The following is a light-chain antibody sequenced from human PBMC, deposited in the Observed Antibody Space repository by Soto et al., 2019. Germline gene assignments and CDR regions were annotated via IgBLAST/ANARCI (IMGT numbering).Light chain of an antibody. CDR2: KAS. CDR1: QSISSW. CDR3: QQYNSYSQT. J-gene: IGKJ1*01. V-gene: IGKV1-5*03. Sequence: NRITQSPSTVSASVGVRVTITCRASQSISSWLAWYQQKPGKAPKLLIYKASSLESGVPSRFSGSGSGTEFTLTISSLQPDDFATYYCQQYNSYSQTFGLGTKV.